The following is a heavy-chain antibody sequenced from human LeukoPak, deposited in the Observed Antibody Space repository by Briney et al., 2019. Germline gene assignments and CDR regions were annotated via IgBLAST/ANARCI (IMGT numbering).Heavy chain of an antibody. V-gene: IGHV4-39*07. J-gene: IGHJ4*02. D-gene: IGHD2-2*01. CDR1: GGSISNYY. CDR3: ARDGVKGSYALDY. CDR2: IYYSGST. Sequence: PSETLSLTCTVSGGSISNYYWSWIRQPPGKGLEWIGSIYYSGSTYYNPSLKSRVTISVDTSKNQFSLKLSSVTAADTAVYYCARDGVKGSYALDYWGQGTLVTVSS.